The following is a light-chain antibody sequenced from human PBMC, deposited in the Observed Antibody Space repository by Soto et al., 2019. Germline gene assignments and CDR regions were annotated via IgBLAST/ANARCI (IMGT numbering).Light chain of an antibody. Sequence: QSALTQPASVSGSPGQSITISCTGTSSDVGRYNYVSWYQQHTGKAPKLMIHDVSNRPSGVSDRFSGSKSGNTASLTISGLQADDEADYYCSSYTSSSTLYAFGTGTKVTVL. CDR1: SSDVGRYNY. CDR2: DVS. CDR3: SSYTSSSTLYA. J-gene: IGLJ1*01. V-gene: IGLV2-14*01.